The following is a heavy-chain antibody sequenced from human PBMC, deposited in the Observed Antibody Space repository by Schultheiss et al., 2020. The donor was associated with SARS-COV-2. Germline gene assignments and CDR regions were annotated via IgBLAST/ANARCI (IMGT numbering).Heavy chain of an antibody. CDR1: GFTFSSYG. D-gene: IGHD2-2*01. V-gene: IGHV3-33*06. Sequence: GGSLRLSCAASGFTFSSYGMHWVRQAPGKGLEWVAVIWYDGSNKYYADSVKGRFTISRDNSKNTLFLQMNSLRAEDTAVYYCAKDLVVPDVMSAYWGQGTLVTVSS. J-gene: IGHJ4*02. CDR2: IWYDGSNK. CDR3: AKDLVVPDVMSAY.